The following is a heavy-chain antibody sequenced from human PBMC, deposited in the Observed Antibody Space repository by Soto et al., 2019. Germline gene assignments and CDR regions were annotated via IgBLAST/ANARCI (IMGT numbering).Heavy chain of an antibody. J-gene: IGHJ4*02. CDR1: GGSIRSLY. Sequence: SETLSLTCTVSGGSIRSLYWSWIRQPPGKGLEWIGNIYYNGDTIYNPSLKSRVTISVDTSKNQFSLKLTSVTAADTAVYYCASQTPNFYGSGSYYPPFDYWGQGTLVTVSS. CDR3: ASQTPNFYGSGSYYPPFDY. V-gene: IGHV4-59*11. CDR2: IYYNGDT. D-gene: IGHD3-10*01.